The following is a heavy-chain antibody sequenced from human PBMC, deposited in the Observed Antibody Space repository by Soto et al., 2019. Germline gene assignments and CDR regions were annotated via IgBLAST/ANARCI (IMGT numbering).Heavy chain of an antibody. J-gene: IGHJ3*02. CDR2: ISSDGGNT. Sequence: EVQLVESGGDLVQPGGSLRLSCAASGFTFSSSAMHWVRQAPGKGLEYVSSISSDGGNTYYANSVKGRFTISRDNSKNTLYLQMGSLRTEDMAVYYCARRGDVYYGFDSWGQGTMVTVSS. CDR3: ARRGDVYYGFDS. D-gene: IGHD3-16*01. V-gene: IGHV3-64*01. CDR1: GFTFSSSA.